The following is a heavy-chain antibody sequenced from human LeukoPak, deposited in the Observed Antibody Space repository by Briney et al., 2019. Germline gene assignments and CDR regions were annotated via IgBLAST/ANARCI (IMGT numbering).Heavy chain of an antibody. Sequence: GGSLRLSCEASGFTFSSYAMSWVRQAPGKGLEWVSAISESGDRTYYADSVKGRFTISRDNSKNTLFVQMDSLRAEDTAVFYCVREWKIGGYTYGFDYWGQGTLVTVSS. V-gene: IGHV3-23*01. J-gene: IGHJ4*02. D-gene: IGHD5-18*01. CDR2: ISESGDRT. CDR1: GFTFSSYA. CDR3: VREWKIGGYTYGFDY.